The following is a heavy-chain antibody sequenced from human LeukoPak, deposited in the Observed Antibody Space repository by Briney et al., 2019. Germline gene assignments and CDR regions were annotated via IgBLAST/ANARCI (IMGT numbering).Heavy chain of an antibody. V-gene: IGHV4-30-2*01. Sequence: PSQTLSLTCTVSGGSISSGGYYWSWIRQPPGKGLEWIGYIYHSGSTYYNPSLKSRVTISVDRSKNQFSLKLSSVTAADTAVYYCARGGGDRGTDAFDIWGQGTMVTVSS. CDR1: GGSISSGGYY. D-gene: IGHD2-21*01. CDR2: IYHSGST. CDR3: ARGGGDRGTDAFDI. J-gene: IGHJ3*02.